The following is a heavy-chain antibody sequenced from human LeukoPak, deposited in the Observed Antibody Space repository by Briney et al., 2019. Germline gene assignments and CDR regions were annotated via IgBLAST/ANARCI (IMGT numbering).Heavy chain of an antibody. Sequence: ASVKVSCKASAYTFTNYGIAWVRQAPGQRLEWMGWISAHNGNTNYAQKLQGRVTMTTDTSTSTAYMELRSLASDDTAVYYCARDGYFDHWGQGTLVTVSS. V-gene: IGHV1-18*01. CDR3: ARDGYFDH. CDR2: ISAHNGNT. CDR1: AYTFTNYG. J-gene: IGHJ4*02.